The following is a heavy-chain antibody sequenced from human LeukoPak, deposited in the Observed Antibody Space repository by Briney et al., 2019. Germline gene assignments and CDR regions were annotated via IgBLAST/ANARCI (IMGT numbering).Heavy chain of an antibody. CDR2: IWYDGSNK. D-gene: IGHD3-10*01. J-gene: IGHJ5*02. CDR3: AKDSPGVRGWFDP. Sequence: GRSLRLSCAASGFTFSSYGMHWVRQAPGKGLEWVAVIWYDGSNKYYADSVKGRFTVSRDNSKNTLYLQMNSLRAEDTAVYNCAKDSPGVRGWFDPWGQGTLVTVSS. V-gene: IGHV3-33*06. CDR1: GFTFSSYG.